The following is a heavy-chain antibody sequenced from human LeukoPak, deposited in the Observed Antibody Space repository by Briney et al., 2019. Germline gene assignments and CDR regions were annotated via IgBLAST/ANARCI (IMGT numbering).Heavy chain of an antibody. CDR2: ISYDGSNK. CDR1: GFTFSSYA. J-gene: IGHJ3*02. D-gene: IGHD3-10*01. Sequence: GGSLRLSCAASGFTFSSYALHWVRQAPGKGLEWVAVISYDGSNKYYADSVKGRFTISRDNSDNTLYLQMNSLRVEDSAMYYCARGGEILRGPGAAFDIWGQGTMVTVSS. V-gene: IGHV3-30-3*01. CDR3: ARGGEILRGPGAAFDI.